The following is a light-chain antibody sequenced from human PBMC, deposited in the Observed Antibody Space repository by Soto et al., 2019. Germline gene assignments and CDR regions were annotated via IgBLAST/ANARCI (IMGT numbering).Light chain of an antibody. V-gene: IGLV1-40*01. CDR2: GNT. CDR1: SSNIGSTYD. J-gene: IGLJ2*01. CDR3: QSYDNNLEI. Sequence: QSVLTQPPSVPGAPGQRVTISCTGRSSNIGSTYDVQWFQQLPGTAPKLLIYGNTNRPSGVPDRFSGSKSGTSASLAITGLQAEDEADYYCQSYDNNLEIFGGGTKLTVL.